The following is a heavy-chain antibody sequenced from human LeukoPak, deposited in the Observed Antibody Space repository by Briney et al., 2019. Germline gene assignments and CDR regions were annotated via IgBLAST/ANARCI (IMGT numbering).Heavy chain of an antibody. D-gene: IGHD4-11*01. V-gene: IGHV3-7*01. CDR1: GGSISSGAS. Sequence: ETLSLTCTVSGGSISSGASDWGWLRQHPKRGLEWVANMKEDGGEINYVDSVTGRFTISRDNARGSLYLQMNSLRAEDTAVYYCVRDRGYSNFDYWGQGSLVTVSS. CDR3: VRDRGYSNFDY. CDR2: MKEDGGEI. J-gene: IGHJ4*02.